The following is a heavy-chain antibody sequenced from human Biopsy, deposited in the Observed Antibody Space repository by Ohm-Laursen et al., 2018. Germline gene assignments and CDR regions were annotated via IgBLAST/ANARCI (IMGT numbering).Heavy chain of an antibody. CDR1: GGAISSDY. Sequence: SETLSLTCTVSGGAISSDYCSWIRQPPGKGLERIGDIYYSGSTNYNPSLKSQVTISVDTSKNQFSLGLNSASAADTAVYYCARATYSTGWPFYYFYGMDVWGQGTTVTVSS. CDR2: IYYSGST. D-gene: IGHD6-19*01. J-gene: IGHJ6*02. V-gene: IGHV4-59*01. CDR3: ARATYSTGWPFYYFYGMDV.